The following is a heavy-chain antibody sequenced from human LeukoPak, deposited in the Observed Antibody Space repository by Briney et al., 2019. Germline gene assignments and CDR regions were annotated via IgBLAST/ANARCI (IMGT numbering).Heavy chain of an antibody. CDR3: ARVVVRGSKPSYYYYGMDV. V-gene: IGHV3-21*01. J-gene: IGHJ6*02. CDR1: GFTFSSYS. Sequence: GGSLRLSCAASGFTFSSYSMNWVRQAPGKGLEWDSSISSSSSYIYYADSVKGRFTISRDNAKNSLYLQMNSLRAEDTAVYYCARVVVRGSKPSYYYYGMDVWGQGTTVTVSS. CDR2: ISSSSSYI. D-gene: IGHD3-10*01.